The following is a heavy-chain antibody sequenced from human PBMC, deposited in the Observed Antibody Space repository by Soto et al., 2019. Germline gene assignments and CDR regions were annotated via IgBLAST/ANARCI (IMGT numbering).Heavy chain of an antibody. Sequence: EVQLLESGGILVGPGRSLRLSCTASGFTFNSYAMNWVRQAPGKGLEWVSGISGGGGGAYYGDSVQGLFIISRDNSKNTLYLQMNSLRAEDAAIYYCVREGSGWYSRGSLDVLGRGTMVTVSS. CDR3: VREGSGWYSRGSLDV. CDR1: GFTFNSYA. J-gene: IGHJ3*01. V-gene: IGHV3-23*01. D-gene: IGHD6-13*01. CDR2: ISGGGGGA.